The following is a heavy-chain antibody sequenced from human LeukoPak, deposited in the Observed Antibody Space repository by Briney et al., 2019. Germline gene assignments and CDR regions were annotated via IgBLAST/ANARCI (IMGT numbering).Heavy chain of an antibody. V-gene: IGHV4-34*01. Sequence: SETLSLTCAVYGGSFSGYYWSWIRQPPGKGLEWIGEINHSGSTNYNPSLKSRVTISVDTSKNQFSLKLSSVTAADTAVYYCARGLEPGKYYFDYWGRGTLVTVSS. CDR1: GGSFSGYY. D-gene: IGHD1-1*01. CDR3: ARGLEPGKYYFDY. CDR2: INHSGST. J-gene: IGHJ4*02.